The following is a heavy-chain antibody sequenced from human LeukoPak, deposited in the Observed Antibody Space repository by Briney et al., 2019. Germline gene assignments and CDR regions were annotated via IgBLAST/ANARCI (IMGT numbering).Heavy chain of an antibody. CDR2: INTNTGNP. CDR3: ARDRPRTYYYDSSGYRDAFDI. Sequence: GASVTVSCKASGYTFTSYAMNWVRQAPGQGLEWMGWINTNTGNPTYAQGFTGRFVFSLDTSVSTAYLQISSLKAEDTAVYYCARDRPRTYYYDSSGYRDAFDIWGQGTMVTVSS. CDR1: GYTFTSYA. V-gene: IGHV7-4-1*02. J-gene: IGHJ3*02. D-gene: IGHD3-22*01.